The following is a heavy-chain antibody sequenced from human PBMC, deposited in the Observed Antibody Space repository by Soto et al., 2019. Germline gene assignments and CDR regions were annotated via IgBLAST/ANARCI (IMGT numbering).Heavy chain of an antibody. Sequence: GGSLRLSCVGSGFSVSNYFMTWARQAPGKGLEWVANIKEDGSEKYYVESGKGRFTISRDNAKNSLYLQVNSLRDEDTAVYYCASSRFRCLDDWGQGTTVTVSS. CDR1: GFSVSNYF. CDR3: ASSRFRCLDD. D-gene: IGHD2-8*01. CDR2: IKEDGSEK. V-gene: IGHV3-7*01. J-gene: IGHJ6*02.